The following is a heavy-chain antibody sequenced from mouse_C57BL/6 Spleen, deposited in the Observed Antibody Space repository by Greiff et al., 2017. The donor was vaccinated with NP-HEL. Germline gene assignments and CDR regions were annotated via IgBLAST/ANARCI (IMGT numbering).Heavy chain of an antibody. V-gene: IGHV5-17*01. J-gene: IGHJ3*01. CDR2: ISSGSSTI. CDR3: ARRDYTISLFAY. CDR1: GFTFSDYG. Sequence: EVMLVESGGGLVKPGGSLKLSCAASGFTFSDYGMHWVRQAPEKGLEWVAYISSGSSTIYYADTVKGRFTISRDNAKNTLFLQMTSLRSEETAMYYCARRDYTISLFAYWGQRTLVTVSA. D-gene: IGHD2-4*01.